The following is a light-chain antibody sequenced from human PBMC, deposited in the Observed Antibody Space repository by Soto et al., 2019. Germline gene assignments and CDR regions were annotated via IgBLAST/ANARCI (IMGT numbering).Light chain of an antibody. V-gene: IGKV3-15*01. CDR3: QQYKNSPLT. CDR1: QSVSSN. J-gene: IGKJ1*01. Sequence: EIEMPQSPATLSVSPGERATLSCRESQSVSSNLAWYQQKPGQAPRLLIYGASTRATGVAARFSGSGSGTEFTLTITILHSQDFAVYHCQQYKNSPLTVGHGTKMDIK. CDR2: GAS.